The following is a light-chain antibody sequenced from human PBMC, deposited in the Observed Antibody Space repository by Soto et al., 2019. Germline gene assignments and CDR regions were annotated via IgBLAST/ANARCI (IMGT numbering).Light chain of an antibody. CDR2: EVS. Sequence: QSALTQPASVSGSPGQSITISCTGTSNDVGGYNYVSWYQQHPGKAPKVMIYEVSNRPSGISNRFSGSKSGNTASLTISGLQAEDEADYYCSSYTTSSTLVFGGGTQLTVL. V-gene: IGLV2-14*01. CDR3: SSYTTSSTLV. J-gene: IGLJ7*01. CDR1: SNDVGGYNY.